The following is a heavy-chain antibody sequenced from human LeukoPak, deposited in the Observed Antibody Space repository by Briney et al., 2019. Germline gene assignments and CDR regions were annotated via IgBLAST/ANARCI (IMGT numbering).Heavy chain of an antibody. D-gene: IGHD3-10*01. CDR3: ARDADRGYDY. V-gene: IGHV4-31*03. Sequence: TLSLTCTVSGGSISSGGYYWSWIRQHPGKGLEWIGYIYYSGSTYYNPSLKSRVTISVDTSKNQFSLKLSSVTAADTAVYYCARDADRGYDYWGQGTLVTVSS. J-gene: IGHJ4*02. CDR2: IYYSGST. CDR1: GGSISSGGYY.